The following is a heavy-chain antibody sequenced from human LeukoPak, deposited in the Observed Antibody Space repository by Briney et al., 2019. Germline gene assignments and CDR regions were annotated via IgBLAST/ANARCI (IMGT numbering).Heavy chain of an antibody. Sequence: GGSLRLSCAASGFIFSSYSMNWVRQAPGKGLEWVSSISSSSSYIYYADSVKGRFTISRDNSKNTLYLQMNSLRAEDTAVYYCASFSYGSGSYYNMDAFDIWGQGTMVTVSS. D-gene: IGHD3-10*01. CDR1: GFIFSSYS. CDR3: ASFSYGSGSYYNMDAFDI. J-gene: IGHJ3*02. V-gene: IGHV3-21*01. CDR2: ISSSSSYI.